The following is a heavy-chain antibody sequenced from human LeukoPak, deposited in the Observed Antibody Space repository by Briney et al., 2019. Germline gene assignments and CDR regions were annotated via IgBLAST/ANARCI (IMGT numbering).Heavy chain of an antibody. Sequence: GGSLRLSCAASGFTFSSYAMSWVRQAPGKGLEWVSAISGSGGSTYYADSVKGRFTISRDNSKNTLYPQMNSLRAEDTAVYYCAKDISGYYYDSSGYDYWGQGTLVTVSS. CDR3: AKDISGYYYDSSGYDY. CDR2: ISGSGGST. D-gene: IGHD3-22*01. CDR1: GFTFSSYA. J-gene: IGHJ4*02. V-gene: IGHV3-23*01.